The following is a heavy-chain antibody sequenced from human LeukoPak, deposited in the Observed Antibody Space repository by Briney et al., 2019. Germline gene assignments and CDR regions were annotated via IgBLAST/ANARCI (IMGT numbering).Heavy chain of an antibody. V-gene: IGHV4-61*02. Sequence: SQTLSLTCTVSGGSISSGSYYWSWIRQPAGKGLEWIGRIYTSGSTNYNPSLKSPVTISVDTSKNQFSLKLSSVTAADTAVYYCARVGRTGGFDYWGQGTLVTVSS. CDR1: GGSISSGSYY. CDR3: ARVGRTGGFDY. D-gene: IGHD4-17*01. CDR2: IYTSGST. J-gene: IGHJ4*02.